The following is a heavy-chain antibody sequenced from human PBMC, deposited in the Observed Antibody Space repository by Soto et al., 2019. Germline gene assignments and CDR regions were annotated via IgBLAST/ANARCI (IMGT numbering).Heavy chain of an antibody. V-gene: IGHV4-31*03. D-gene: IGHD3-10*01. CDR2: IYYSGIT. J-gene: IGHJ6*02. CDR3: ARDGITMVRGVHYWYYGMDV. CDR1: GGSISSGGYY. Sequence: QVQLQESGPGLVKPSQTLSLTCTVSGGSISSGGYYWSWIRQHPGKGLEWIGYIYYSGITYYNPSLKIRVTISVDTYKNQFSLKLSSVTAADTAVYYCARDGITMVRGVHYWYYGMDVWGQGTTVTVYS.